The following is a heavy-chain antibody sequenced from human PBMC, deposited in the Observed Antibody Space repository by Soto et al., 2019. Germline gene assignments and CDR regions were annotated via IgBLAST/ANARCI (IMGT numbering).Heavy chain of an antibody. Sequence: GGSLRLSCAASGFTFDDYAMHWVRQAPGKGLEWVSGISWNGGSIGYADSVKDRLTISRDNAKNSLYLQMNSLRAEDTALYYCAKSRPPSPIAVAGETYAFDIWGQGTMVTVSS. CDR3: AKSRPPSPIAVAGETYAFDI. D-gene: IGHD6-19*01. J-gene: IGHJ3*02. CDR1: GFTFDDYA. CDR2: ISWNGGSI. V-gene: IGHV3-9*01.